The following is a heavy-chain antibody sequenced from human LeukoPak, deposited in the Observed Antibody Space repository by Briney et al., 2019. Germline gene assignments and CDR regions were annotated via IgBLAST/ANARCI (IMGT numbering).Heavy chain of an antibody. Sequence: PGGSLRLSCAASGFTFSPNVMAWVRQAPGKGLEWVSGVTNSGASEYYADSVRGRFTVSRDDAKNTLFLQINHLRVDDTAVYYCARHGGERLVATILHAFDIWGQGTLVTVSS. CDR1: GFTFSPNV. V-gene: IGHV3-23*01. CDR3: ARHGGERLVATILHAFDI. CDR2: VTNSGASE. J-gene: IGHJ4*02. D-gene: IGHD5-24*01.